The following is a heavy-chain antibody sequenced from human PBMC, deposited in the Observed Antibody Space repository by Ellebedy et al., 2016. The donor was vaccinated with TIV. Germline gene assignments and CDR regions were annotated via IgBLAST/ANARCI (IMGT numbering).Heavy chain of an antibody. CDR2: ISGDGGEK. Sequence: GGSLRLSXAASGFTFNSYAMHWVRQAPGKGLEWVSSISGDGGEKYDADSVKGRFIISRDNSNNMLYLQMNSLRAADTGLYFCARGVDHDRSGRRFVSWGQGTLVSVSS. CDR1: GFTFNSYA. J-gene: IGHJ4*02. CDR3: ARGVDHDRSGRRFVS. D-gene: IGHD3-22*01. V-gene: IGHV3-30*01.